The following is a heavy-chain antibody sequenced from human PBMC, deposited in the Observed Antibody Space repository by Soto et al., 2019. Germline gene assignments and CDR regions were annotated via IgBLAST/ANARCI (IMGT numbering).Heavy chain of an antibody. V-gene: IGHV4-39*01. CDR1: GGSISISRYY. Sequence: KPTEAVSPTSTVFGGSISISRYYWGWTGQPPGRGLEWLGSIYYSGSTYYNPAPKSRDTISGDTSKDLFTLKLGSVTAYYSAVYYCALFWSGYSNFDYWGQGTLVTVSS. D-gene: IGHD3-3*01. CDR3: ALFWSGYSNFDY. J-gene: IGHJ4*02. CDR2: IYYSGST.